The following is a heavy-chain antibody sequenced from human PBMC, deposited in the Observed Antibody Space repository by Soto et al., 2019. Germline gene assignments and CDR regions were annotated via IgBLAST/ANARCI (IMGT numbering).Heavy chain of an antibody. D-gene: IGHD3-22*01. CDR3: AADGNYYDSSGHTPHWFDP. V-gene: IGHV3-21*04. CDR2: ISGSSSYI. J-gene: IGHJ5*02. CDR1: GFTFSSYN. Sequence: PGGSLRLSCAASGFTFSSYNMNWVRQAPGKGLEWVSSISGSSSYIYYADSVKGRFTISRDNAKNSLYLQMNSLRAEDTAVYYCAADGNYYDSSGHTPHWFDPWGQGTLVTVSS.